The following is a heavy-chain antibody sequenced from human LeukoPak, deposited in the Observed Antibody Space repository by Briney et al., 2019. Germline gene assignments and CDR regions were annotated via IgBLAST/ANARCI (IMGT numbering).Heavy chain of an antibody. V-gene: IGHV3-64*02. Sequence: PGGSLRLSCAASGFTFSSYAMHWVRQAPGKGLEYVSGISTNGGSTYYADSVKGRFTISRDNSKNTLFLQMGSLRDEDMAVYYCAQKSGSYHALAGYWGQGTLVTVSS. CDR2: ISTNGGST. CDR3: AQKSGSYHALAGY. J-gene: IGHJ4*02. CDR1: GFTFSSYA. D-gene: IGHD1-26*01.